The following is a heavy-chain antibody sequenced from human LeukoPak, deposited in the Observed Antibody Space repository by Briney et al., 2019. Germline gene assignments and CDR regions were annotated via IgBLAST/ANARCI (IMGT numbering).Heavy chain of an antibody. V-gene: IGHV7-4-1*02. CDR3: ARGQAFYGSGYYFDY. CDR1: GYTFTNNA. CDR2: INTNTGNP. J-gene: IGHJ4*02. D-gene: IGHD3-10*01. Sequence: ASVKVSCKTSGYTFTNNAINWVRQAPGQGLEWMGWINTNTGNPSYAQDFFTGRYVFSLDTSASTAYLQISSLKAEDTAMYYCARGQAFYGSGYYFDYWGQGTLVTVSS.